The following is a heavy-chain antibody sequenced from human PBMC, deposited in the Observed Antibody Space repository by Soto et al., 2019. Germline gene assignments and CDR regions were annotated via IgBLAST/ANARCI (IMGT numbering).Heavy chain of an antibody. V-gene: IGHV1-18*01. J-gene: IGHJ4*02. Sequence: ASVKVSCKASGYTFTSYGISWVRQAPGKGLEWMGWISAYNGNTNYAQKLQGRVTMTTDTSTSTAYMEPRSLRADDSAMYYCARELRLRSDSSGYSRPYYFDYWGQGTVVTV. CDR3: ARELRLRSDSSGYSRPYYFDY. CDR1: GYTFTSYG. D-gene: IGHD3-22*01. CDR2: ISAYNGNT.